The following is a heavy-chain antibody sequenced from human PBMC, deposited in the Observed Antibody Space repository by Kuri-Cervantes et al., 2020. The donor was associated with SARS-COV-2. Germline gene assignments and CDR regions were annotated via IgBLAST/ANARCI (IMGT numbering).Heavy chain of an antibody. Sequence: ASVKVSCKASGYTFTSYGISWVRQAPGQGLEWMGWISAYNGNTNYAQKLQGRVTMTTDTSTSTAYMELRSLRSEDTAVYYCARGYYEGITGKYYFDYWGQGTLVTVSS. J-gene: IGHJ4*02. D-gene: IGHD1-20*01. CDR1: GYTFTSYG. V-gene: IGHV1-18*01. CDR2: ISAYNGNT. CDR3: ARGYYEGITGKYYFDY.